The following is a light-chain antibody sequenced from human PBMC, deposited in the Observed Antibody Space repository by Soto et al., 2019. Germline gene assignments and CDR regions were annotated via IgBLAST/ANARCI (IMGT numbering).Light chain of an antibody. Sequence: EIVLTQSPGTLSLSPGERATLSCRASQSVSSSYLAWYQQKPGQAPRLLIYRTSNRATGIPDRFSGSGSGTDFTLTISRLEPEDFAVYYCQQRGNWPWTFGQGTKVDIK. CDR2: RTS. CDR1: QSVSSSY. V-gene: IGKV3D-20*02. CDR3: QQRGNWPWT. J-gene: IGKJ1*01.